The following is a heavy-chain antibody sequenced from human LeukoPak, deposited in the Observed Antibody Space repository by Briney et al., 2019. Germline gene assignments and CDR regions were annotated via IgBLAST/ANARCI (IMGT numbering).Heavy chain of an antibody. CDR3: ARGYYYYMDV. CDR2: IYTSGST. J-gene: IGHJ6*03. Sequence: SQTLSLTCTVSGGSISSGSYYWSWIRQPAGNGLEWIGRIYTSGSTNYNPSLKSRVTMSVDTSKNQFSLKLSSVTAADTAVYYCARGYYYYMDVWGKGTTVTISS. V-gene: IGHV4-61*02. CDR1: GGSISSGSYY.